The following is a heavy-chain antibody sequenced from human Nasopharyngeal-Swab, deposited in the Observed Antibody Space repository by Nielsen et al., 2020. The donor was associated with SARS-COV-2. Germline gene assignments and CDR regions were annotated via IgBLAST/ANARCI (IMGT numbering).Heavy chain of an antibody. D-gene: IGHD3-22*01. CDR1: GFTFSSYA. V-gene: IGHV3-30-3*01. J-gene: IGHJ4*02. CDR2: ISYDGSNK. Sequence: GGSLRLSCAASGFTFSSYAMHWVRQAPGKGLECVAVISYDGSNKYYADSVKGRLTISRDNSKNTLSLQMNSLRAEDTAVYYSASSPLDSSGYYYGLDYWGQGTLVTVSS. CDR3: ASSPLDSSGYYYGLDY.